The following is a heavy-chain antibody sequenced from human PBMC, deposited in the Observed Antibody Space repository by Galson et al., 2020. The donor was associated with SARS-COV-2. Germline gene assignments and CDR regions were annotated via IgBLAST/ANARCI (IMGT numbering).Heavy chain of an antibody. D-gene: IGHD3-16*01. CDR2: ISAYNANT. CDR3: TRALGGIYYYHYMDV. V-gene: IGHV1-18*01. Sequence: ASVKVSCKTSGYTFTTYGISWVRQAPGQGLEWMGWISAYNANTNYAQKLQGRVTMTTDTSTSTAYMELRSLRSDDTAVYYCTRALGGIYYYHYMDVWGKGTTVTVSS. CDR1: GYTFTTYG. J-gene: IGHJ6*03.